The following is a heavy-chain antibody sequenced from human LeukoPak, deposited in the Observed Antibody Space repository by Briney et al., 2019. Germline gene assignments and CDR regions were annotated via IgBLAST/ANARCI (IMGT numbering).Heavy chain of an antibody. CDR2: IHQDGSER. CDR1: GFTLSNYW. V-gene: IGHV3-7*01. J-gene: IGHJ4*02. D-gene: IGHD1-26*01. Sequence: GGSLRLSCAASGFTLSNYWMSWVRQAPGMGLEWVANIHQDGSERYYVDSVKGRFTISRDNAKNSLYLQMNSLRAEDTAVYYCARGKVVGATHFDYWGQGTLVTVSS. CDR3: ARGKVVGATHFDY.